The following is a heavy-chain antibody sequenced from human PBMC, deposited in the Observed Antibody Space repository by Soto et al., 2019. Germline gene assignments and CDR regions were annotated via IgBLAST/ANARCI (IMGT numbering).Heavy chain of an antibody. CDR3: ARGHSSYYDILTGYSFYYYYYYMDV. Sequence: QVQLQQWGAGLLKPSETLSLTCAVYGGSFSGYYWSWIRQPPGKGLEWIGEINHSGSTNYNPSLKSRIPLSVYPSKNQFSLKLSSVTAADTAVYYCARGHSSYYDILTGYSFYYYYYYMDVWGKGTTVTVSS. CDR1: GGSFSGYY. D-gene: IGHD3-9*01. CDR2: INHSGST. J-gene: IGHJ6*03. V-gene: IGHV4-34*01.